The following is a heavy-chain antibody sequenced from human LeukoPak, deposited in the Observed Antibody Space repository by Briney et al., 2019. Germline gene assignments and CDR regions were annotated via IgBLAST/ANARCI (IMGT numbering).Heavy chain of an antibody. D-gene: IGHD1-26*01. CDR2: IIPILGIA. V-gene: IGHV1-69*04. CDR1: GGTFSSYA. CDR3: ARDCGSYLNYYGMDV. J-gene: IGHJ6*02. Sequence: SVKVSCKASGGTFSSYAISWVRQAPGQGLEWMGRIIPILGIANYAQKFHGRVTITADKSTSTAYMELSSLRSEDTAVYYCARDCGSYLNYYGMDVWGQGTTVTVSS.